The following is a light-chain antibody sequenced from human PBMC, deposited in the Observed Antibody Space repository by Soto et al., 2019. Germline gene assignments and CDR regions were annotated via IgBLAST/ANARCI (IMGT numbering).Light chain of an antibody. Sequence: QSVLTQPASVSLFPGQPITISCTGTKNDVGLYDYVSWYQQHPGEAPKLMIYGVTNRPSGVSNRFSGSKSGNTASLTISGLQAEDEADYFCSSYTTTTLEVFGTGTKVTVL. CDR1: KNDVGLYDY. V-gene: IGLV2-14*01. CDR2: GVT. CDR3: SSYTTTTLEV. J-gene: IGLJ1*01.